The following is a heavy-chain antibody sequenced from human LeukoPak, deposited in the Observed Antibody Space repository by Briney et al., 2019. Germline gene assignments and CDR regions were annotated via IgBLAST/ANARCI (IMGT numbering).Heavy chain of an antibody. J-gene: IGHJ4*02. Sequence: SETLSLTCTVSGYSISSGYHWGWIRQPPGKGLEWIGSIYHSGSTYYNPSLKSRVTISVDTSKNQFSLKLSSVTAADTAVYYCARGLGIAPDYWGQGTLVTVSS. CDR2: IYHSGST. CDR3: ARGLGIAPDY. CDR1: GYSISSGYH. V-gene: IGHV4-38-2*02. D-gene: IGHD6-13*01.